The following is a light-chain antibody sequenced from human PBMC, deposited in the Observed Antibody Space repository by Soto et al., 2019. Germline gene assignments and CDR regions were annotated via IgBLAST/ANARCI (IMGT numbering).Light chain of an antibody. CDR3: CSYAGSYTWV. CDR1: SSDVGGYDY. V-gene: IGLV2-11*01. J-gene: IGLJ3*02. CDR2: DLS. Sequence: QSALAQPRSVSGSPGQSVTISCTGTSSDVGGYDYVSWYQHHPGKAPKLMIYDLSKRPSGVPDRFSGSKSGNTASLTISGLQAEDEAAYYCCSYAGSYTWVFGGGTQLTLL.